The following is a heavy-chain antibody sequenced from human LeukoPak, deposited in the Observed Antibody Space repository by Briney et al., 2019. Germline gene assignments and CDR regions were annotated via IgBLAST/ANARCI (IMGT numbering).Heavy chain of an antibody. D-gene: IGHD2-21*02. CDR1: GYTFTNYG. V-gene: IGHV1-18*01. CDR2: ISAYNGNT. J-gene: IGHJ1*01. CDR3: AREAPHAYCGGNCYSYFQH. Sequence: GASVKVSCKASGYTFTNYGISWVRQAPGQGLEWMGGISAYNGNTNYAQKLQGRVTLTTDTSTSTAYMELRSLRSDDTAVYYCAREAPHAYCGGNCYSYFQHWGQGTLVTVSS.